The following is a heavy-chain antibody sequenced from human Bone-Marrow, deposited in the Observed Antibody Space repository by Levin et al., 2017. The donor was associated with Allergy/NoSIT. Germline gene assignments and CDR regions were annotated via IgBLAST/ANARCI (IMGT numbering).Heavy chain of an antibody. CDR2: IGWSSANF. D-gene: IGHD3-3*02. J-gene: IGHJ4*02. Sequence: GESLKISCAASGFPFSTYIMNWVRQAPGKGLEWVSSIGWSSANFYYADSVKGRFTISRDNAKNLLYLQMNSLRAEDKAVYYCARGHSVFDYWGQGTLVTVSS. CDR1: GFPFSTYI. V-gene: IGHV3-21*01. CDR3: ARGHSVFDY.